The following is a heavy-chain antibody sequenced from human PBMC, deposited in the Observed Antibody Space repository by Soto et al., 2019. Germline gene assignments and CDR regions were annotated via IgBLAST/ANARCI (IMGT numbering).Heavy chain of an antibody. J-gene: IGHJ5*02. CDR3: VRRHVSATGIDWFDP. Sequence: ASVKVSCKASGYTFTSYGIHCVRQAPVQRLEWMGWINAANGDAKYSPKFQGRVTITRDTSASTAYMELSSLRSEDTAVYYCVRRHVSATGIDWFDPWGQGTLVTVSS. CDR2: INAANGDA. V-gene: IGHV1-3*01. CDR1: GYTFTSYG. D-gene: IGHD6-13*01.